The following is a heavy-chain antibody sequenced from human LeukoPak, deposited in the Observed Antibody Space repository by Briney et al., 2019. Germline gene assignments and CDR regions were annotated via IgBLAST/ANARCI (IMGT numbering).Heavy chain of an antibody. V-gene: IGHV1-18*01. CDR3: ARGLQDGYEFDYFDY. CDR2: ISAYNGNT. CDR1: GYTFTSYG. J-gene: IGHJ4*02. Sequence: ASVKVSCKASGYTFTSYGISWVRQAPGQGLEWMGWISAYNGNTNYAQKLQGRVTMTTDTSTSTAYMELRSLRSDDTAVYYCARGLQDGYEFDYFDYWGQGTLVTVSS. D-gene: IGHD5-12*01.